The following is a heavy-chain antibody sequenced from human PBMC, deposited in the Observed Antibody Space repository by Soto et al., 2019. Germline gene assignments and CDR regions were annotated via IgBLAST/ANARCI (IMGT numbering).Heavy chain of an antibody. V-gene: IGHV3-48*03. Sequence: GGSLRLSCAASGFTFSSYEMNWVRQAPGKGLEWVSYISSSGSTIYYADSVKGRFTISRDNAKNSLYLQMNSLRAEDTAVYYCARASRITIFGVVNGMDVWSQGTTVTVSS. CDR1: GFTFSSYE. J-gene: IGHJ6*02. D-gene: IGHD3-3*01. CDR2: ISSSGSTI. CDR3: ARASRITIFGVVNGMDV.